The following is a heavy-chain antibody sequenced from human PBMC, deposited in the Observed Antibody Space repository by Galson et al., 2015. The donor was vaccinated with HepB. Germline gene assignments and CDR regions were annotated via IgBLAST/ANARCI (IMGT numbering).Heavy chain of an antibody. Sequence: SVKLSCKASGYTFTTYGISWVRQAPGQGLEWMGWISAYNGNTNYAQNLQGRVTMTTDTSTSTAYMELRSLRSDDTAVYYCAREHEYYYGAGSSTYLYYMDVWGKGTMVTVSS. CDR3: AREHEYYYGAGSSTYLYYMDV. CDR1: GYTFTTYG. V-gene: IGHV1-18*01. J-gene: IGHJ6*03. D-gene: IGHD3-10*01. CDR2: ISAYNGNT.